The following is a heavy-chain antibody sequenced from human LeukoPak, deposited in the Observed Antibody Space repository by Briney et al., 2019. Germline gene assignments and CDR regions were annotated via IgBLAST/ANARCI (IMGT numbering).Heavy chain of an antibody. J-gene: IGHJ3*02. V-gene: IGHV3-33*06. CDR2: IWYDGSNK. Sequence: GRSLRLSCAASGFTFSSYGMHWVRQAPGKRLEWVAVIWYDGSNKYYADSVKGRFTISRDNSKNTLYLQMNRLRAEDTAVYYCAKGSMIVVAHDAFDIWGQGTMVTVSS. CDR1: GFTFSSYG. CDR3: AKGSMIVVAHDAFDI. D-gene: IGHD3-22*01.